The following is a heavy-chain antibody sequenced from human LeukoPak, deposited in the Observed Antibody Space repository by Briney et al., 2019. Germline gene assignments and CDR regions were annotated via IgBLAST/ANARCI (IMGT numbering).Heavy chain of an antibody. D-gene: IGHD3-10*01. J-gene: IGHJ4*02. Sequence: GGSLRPSRAASGITFSSYSVNWIRQAPGKGLEWVSSISSRSSYMYYADSVKGRFTISRDNAKNSLYLQMNSLRAEDTAVYYCATMPGDYFGSGSYPNPDYWGQGTLVTVSS. V-gene: IGHV3-21*01. CDR1: GITFSSYS. CDR2: ISSRSSYM. CDR3: ATMPGDYFGSGSYPNPDY.